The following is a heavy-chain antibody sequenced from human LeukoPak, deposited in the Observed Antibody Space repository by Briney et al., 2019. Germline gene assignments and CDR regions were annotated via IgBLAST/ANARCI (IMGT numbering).Heavy chain of an antibody. CDR1: GFTFSTYG. Sequence: GGSLRLSCAASGFTFSTYGMHWVRQAPGKGLEWVAFIRYDGSNKYYADSVKGRYTISRDNSKNTLYLQMNSLRAEDTAVYYCARDRQIPRLELDYWGQGTLVTVSS. CDR2: IRYDGSNK. V-gene: IGHV3-30*02. J-gene: IGHJ4*02. CDR3: ARDRQIPRLELDY. D-gene: IGHD2-2*02.